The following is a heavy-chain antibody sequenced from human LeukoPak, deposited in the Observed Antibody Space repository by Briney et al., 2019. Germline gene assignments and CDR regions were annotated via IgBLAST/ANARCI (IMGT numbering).Heavy chain of an antibody. V-gene: IGHV3-30*04. Sequence: GGSLRLSCTASGLTFSTYVMHWVRQAPGKGLEWVAVISKDGINKYYADSVKGRVTISRDNSKNTLYLQMNSLRAEDTAAYYCARHRQRSGGFFGSGHDAFDIWGQGTMVTVSS. CDR1: GLTFSTYV. CDR3: ARHRQRSGGFFGSGHDAFDI. J-gene: IGHJ3*02. CDR2: ISKDGINK. D-gene: IGHD2-15*01.